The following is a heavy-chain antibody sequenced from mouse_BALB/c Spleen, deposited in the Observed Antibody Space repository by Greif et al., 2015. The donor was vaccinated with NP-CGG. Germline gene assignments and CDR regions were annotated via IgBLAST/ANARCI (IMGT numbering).Heavy chain of an antibody. CDR3: ARHDYTAY. V-gene: IGHV5-9-1*01. J-gene: IGHJ3*01. Sequence: EVMLVESGGGLVKPGGSLKLSCAASGFTFSSYAMSWVRQTPEKRLEWVATISSGGSYTYYPDSVKGRFTISRDNAKNTLYLQMSSLRSEDTAMYYCARHDYTAYWGQGTLVTVSA. CDR2: ISSGGSYT. D-gene: IGHD2-12*01. CDR1: GFTFSSYA.